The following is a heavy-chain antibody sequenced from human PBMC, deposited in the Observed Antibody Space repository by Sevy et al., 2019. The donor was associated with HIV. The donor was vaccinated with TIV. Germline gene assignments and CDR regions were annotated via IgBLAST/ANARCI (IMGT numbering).Heavy chain of an antibody. J-gene: IGHJ4*02. CDR3: TTDSRYGSGYLGY. CDR2: IKSKTDGGTT. V-gene: IGHV3-15*01. D-gene: IGHD3-22*01. CDR1: GFTFSNAW. Sequence: GGSLRLSCAASGFTFSNAWMSWVRQAPGKGLEWVGRIKSKTDGGTTDYAAPVKGRFTISRDDSKNTLYLQMNSLKTEDTAVYYCTTDSRYGSGYLGYWGQGTLVTVSS.